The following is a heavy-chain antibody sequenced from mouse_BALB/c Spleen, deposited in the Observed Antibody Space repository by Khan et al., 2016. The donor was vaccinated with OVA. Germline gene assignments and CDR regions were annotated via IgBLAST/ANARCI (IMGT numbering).Heavy chain of an antibody. D-gene: IGHD2-10*01. CDR2: IWSDGST. V-gene: IGHV2-6-1*01. Sequence: VQLKELGPGLVAPSQSLSITCTISGFSLTNYGVHWVRQPPGKGLEWLVVIWSDGSTTYNSALKSRLTISKDNSKSQVFLKMNSLQTDGTAMYFCARQPYYHYNIMDYWGQGTSVTVSS. J-gene: IGHJ4*01. CDR3: ARQPYYHYNIMDY. CDR1: GFSLTNYG.